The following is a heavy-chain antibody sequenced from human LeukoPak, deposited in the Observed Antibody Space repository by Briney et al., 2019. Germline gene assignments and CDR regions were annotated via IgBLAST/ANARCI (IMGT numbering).Heavy chain of an antibody. CDR3: ARVVYSYYEYYMDV. Sequence: SETLSLTCTVSGGSISSYYWSWIRQPPGKGLEWIGYIYYSGSTNYNPSLKSRVTISVDTSKNQFSLKLSSVTAADTAVYYCARVVYSYYEYYMDVWGKGTTVTASS. V-gene: IGHV4-59*08. CDR2: IYYSGST. D-gene: IGHD5-18*01. CDR1: GGSISSYY. J-gene: IGHJ6*03.